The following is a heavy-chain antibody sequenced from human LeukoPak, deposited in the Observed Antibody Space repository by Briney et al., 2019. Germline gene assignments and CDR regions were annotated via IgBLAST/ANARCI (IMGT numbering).Heavy chain of an antibody. Sequence: SETLSLTCAVYGGSFSGYYWSWIRQPPGKGLEWIGEINHSGSTNYNPSLKSRVTISVDTSKNQFSLKLSSVTAADTAVYYCARGRGLAWEQWLVDYWGQGTLVTVSS. J-gene: IGHJ4*02. CDR2: INHSGST. D-gene: IGHD6-19*01. V-gene: IGHV4-34*01. CDR3: ARGRGLAWEQWLVDY. CDR1: GGSFSGYY.